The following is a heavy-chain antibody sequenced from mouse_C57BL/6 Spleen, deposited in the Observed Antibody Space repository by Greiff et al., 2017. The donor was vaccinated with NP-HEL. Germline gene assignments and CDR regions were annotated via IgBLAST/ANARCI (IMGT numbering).Heavy chain of an antibody. Sequence: QVQLKESGAELVKPGASVKISCKASGYAFSSYWMNWVKQRPGKGLEWIGQIYPGDGDTNYNGKFKGKATLTADKSSSTAYMQLSSLTSEDSAVYFCARGYYGNFLFDYWGQGTTLTVSS. V-gene: IGHV1-80*01. D-gene: IGHD2-1*01. J-gene: IGHJ2*01. CDR3: ARGYYGNFLFDY. CDR1: GYAFSSYW. CDR2: IYPGDGDT.